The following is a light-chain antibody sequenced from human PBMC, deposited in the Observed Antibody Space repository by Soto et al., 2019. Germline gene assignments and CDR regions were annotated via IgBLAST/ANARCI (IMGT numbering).Light chain of an antibody. Sequence: QSDRDKPASVSGARGQSITISCTGTSSDVGRYNYVSWFQQHPGKVPKLIIYDVSNWPSGVSDRFSGSKSGNTASLTISGLQPEDEADYYCSSFTSSSTFVFGTGTKVTVL. CDR2: DVS. V-gene: IGLV2-14*03. CDR1: SSDVGRYNY. CDR3: SSFTSSSTFV. J-gene: IGLJ1*01.